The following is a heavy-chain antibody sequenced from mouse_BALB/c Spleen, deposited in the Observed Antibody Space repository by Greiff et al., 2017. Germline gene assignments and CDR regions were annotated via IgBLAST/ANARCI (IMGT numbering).Heavy chain of an antibody. V-gene: IGHV5-9-3*01. CDR3: ARHSGTAYAMDY. D-gene: IGHD4-1*01. CDR2: ISSGGSYT. CDR1: GFTFSSYA. J-gene: IGHJ4*01. Sequence: EVKVVESGGGLVKPGGSLKLSCAASGFTFSSYAMSWVRQTPEKRLEWVATISSGGSYTYYPDSVKGRFTISRDNAKNTLYLQMSSLRSEDTAMYYCARHSGTAYAMDYWGQGTSVTVSS.